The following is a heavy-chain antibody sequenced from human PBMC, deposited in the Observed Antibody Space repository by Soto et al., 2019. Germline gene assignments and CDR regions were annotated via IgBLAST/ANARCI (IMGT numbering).Heavy chain of an antibody. CDR2: ISAYNGNT. Sequence: QVQLVQSGAEVKKPGASVKVSCKASGYTFTSYGISWVRQAPGQGLEWMGWISAYNGNTNYAQKLQGRVTMTTDTSMSTAYMELRSLRSDDTAVYYCARWYQLPTGGLYYYYGMDVWGQGTTVTVSS. D-gene: IGHD2-2*01. V-gene: IGHV1-18*01. J-gene: IGHJ6*02. CDR3: ARWYQLPTGGLYYYYGMDV. CDR1: GYTFTSYG.